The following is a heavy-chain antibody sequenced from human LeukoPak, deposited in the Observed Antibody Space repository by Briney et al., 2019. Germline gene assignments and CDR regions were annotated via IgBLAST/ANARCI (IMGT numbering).Heavy chain of an antibody. CDR1: GFTFSVSV. D-gene: IGHD3-10*01. V-gene: IGHV3-64*01. CDR2: ISSNGGST. CDR3: ARDLSGGGLDY. J-gene: IGHJ4*02. Sequence: GGSLRLSCAASGFTFSVSVMDWVRQAPGKGLEYVSVISSNGGSTSYANSVKGRFTISRDNSKNTLYLQMGSLRAEDMAVYYCARDLSGGGLDYWGQGTLVTVSS.